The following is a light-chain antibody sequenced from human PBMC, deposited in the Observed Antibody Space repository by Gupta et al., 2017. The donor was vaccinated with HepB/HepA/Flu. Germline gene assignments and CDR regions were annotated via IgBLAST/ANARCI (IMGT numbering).Light chain of an antibody. CDR2: ENY. CDR3: GTWDSSLSEVV. Sequence: QSVLTQPPSVSAAPGQKVTISCSGSSSNIGINCVSWYQQFPGTAHKPLIYENYNRPSGIPDRVSGSKSGSSATLAIPGLQTGDEADYYCGTWDSSLSEVVFGGGTKLTGL. J-gene: IGLJ3*02. CDR1: SSNIGINC. V-gene: IGLV1-51*02.